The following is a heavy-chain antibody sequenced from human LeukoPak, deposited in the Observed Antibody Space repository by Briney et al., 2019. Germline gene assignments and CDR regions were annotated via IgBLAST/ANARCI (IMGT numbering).Heavy chain of an antibody. Sequence: ASVKVSCKASGYTFTGYYIHWVRQAPGQGLEWMGWINPNSGGTNYAQKLQGRVTMTRDTSISTAYMELSRLRSDDTAVYYCARYSTVTVYYFDYWGQGTLFTVSS. V-gene: IGHV1-2*02. J-gene: IGHJ4*02. D-gene: IGHD4-17*01. CDR1: GYTFTGYY. CDR3: ARYSTVTVYYFDY. CDR2: INPNSGGT.